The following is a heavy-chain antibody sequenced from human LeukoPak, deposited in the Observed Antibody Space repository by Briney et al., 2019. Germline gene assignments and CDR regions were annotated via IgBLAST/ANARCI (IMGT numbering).Heavy chain of an antibody. J-gene: IGHJ4*02. CDR3: ARDRDYGDFDY. CDR1: GYTFSSYG. V-gene: IGHV1-18*04. Sequence: VASVKVSCKASGYTFSSYGISWVRQAPGQGLEWMGWISDYNGNTNYAQKLQGRVTMTTDTSTSTAYMELRSLRSDDTAVYYCARDRDYGDFDYWGRGTLVTVSS. D-gene: IGHD4-17*01. CDR2: ISDYNGNT.